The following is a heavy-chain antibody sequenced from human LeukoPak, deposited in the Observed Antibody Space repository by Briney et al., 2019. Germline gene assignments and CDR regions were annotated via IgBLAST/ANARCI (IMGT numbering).Heavy chain of an antibody. V-gene: IGHV1-8*01. J-gene: IGHJ4*02. D-gene: IGHD6-13*01. CDR3: APHPGVYSSSF. Sequence: ASVKVSCKASGYTFTSYDINWVRQATGQGLEWMGWMNPNSGNTGYAQKFKGRVTMTRNTSISTAYMELSSLRSDDTAVYYCAPHPGVYSSSFWGQGTLVTVSS. CDR2: MNPNSGNT. CDR1: GYTFTSYD.